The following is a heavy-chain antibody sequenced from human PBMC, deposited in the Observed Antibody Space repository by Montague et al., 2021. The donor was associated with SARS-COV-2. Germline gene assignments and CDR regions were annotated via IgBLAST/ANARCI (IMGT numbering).Heavy chain of an antibody. Sequence: SLRLSCAASGFTFSSYSMSWVRQAPGKGLEWVSTISISDGNTYYADSVKGRFTISRDKPKNTLYLQMNSLRAEDTAVYYCAKDRQLGGEDAFEIWGQGTLVTGSS. CDR2: ISISDGNT. CDR1: GFTFSSYS. CDR3: AKDRQLGGEDAFEI. D-gene: IGHD6-13*01. J-gene: IGHJ3*02. V-gene: IGHV3-23*01.